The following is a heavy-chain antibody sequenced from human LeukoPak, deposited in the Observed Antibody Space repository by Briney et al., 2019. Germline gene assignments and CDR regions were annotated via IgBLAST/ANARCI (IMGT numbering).Heavy chain of an antibody. CDR2: ISGSGGST. D-gene: IGHD2-15*01. CDR1: GFTFSSYW. CDR3: AKGGLELLGYCSGGSCYSDAFDI. J-gene: IGHJ3*02. V-gene: IGHV3-23*01. Sequence: GGSLRLSCAASGFTFSSYWMHWVRQAPGKGLVWVSAISGSGGSTYYADSVKGRFTISRDNSKNTLYLQMNSLRAEDTAVYYCAKGGLELLGYCSGGSCYSDAFDIWGQGTMVTVSS.